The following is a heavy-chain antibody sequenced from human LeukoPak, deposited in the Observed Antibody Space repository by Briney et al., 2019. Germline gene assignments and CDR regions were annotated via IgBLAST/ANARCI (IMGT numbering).Heavy chain of an antibody. CDR1: GPTLSNAW. J-gene: IGHJ6*02. V-gene: IGHV3-15*01. CDR3: TTLASRSPYYYYDMDV. Sequence: GRSLRLSCAASGPTLSNAWMTCVRPPPGRGREWVGRIQSKFEDETTDYAAPVKGRFTISRDDSKSTLYLQMSSLKTEDTAAYYCTTLASRSPYYYYDMDVWGQGTTVTVSS. CDR2: IQSKFEDETT.